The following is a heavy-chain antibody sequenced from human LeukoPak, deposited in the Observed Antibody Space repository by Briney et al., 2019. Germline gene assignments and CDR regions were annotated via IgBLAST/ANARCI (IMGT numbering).Heavy chain of an antibody. CDR1: GFTFSCCG. CDR2: ISGSGSRS. J-gene: IGHJ6*03. CDR3: ARGRILRGFSYGRLGLRDHYMDV. D-gene: IGHD5-18*01. V-gene: IGHV3-23*01. Sequence: SGGSLRLSCAASGFTFSCCGMTWVRQAPGKGLEWVSGISGSGSRSYYADSVQGRFTISRDNSKNTLYLQMNSLRAEDTAIYYCARGRILRGFSYGRLGLRDHYMDVWGIGTTVTISS.